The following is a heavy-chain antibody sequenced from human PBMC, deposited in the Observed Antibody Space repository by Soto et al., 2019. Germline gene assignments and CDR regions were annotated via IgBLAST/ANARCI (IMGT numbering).Heavy chain of an antibody. Sequence: LSLTCTVSGGSISSYYWSWIRQPPGKGLEWIGYIYYSGSTNYNPSLKSRVTISVDTSKNQFSLKLSSVTAADTAVYYCARVKSITAYNYFDYWGQGTLVTVSS. V-gene: IGHV4-59*01. CDR3: ARVKSITAYNYFDY. D-gene: IGHD3-10*01. CDR1: GGSISSYY. CDR2: IYYSGST. J-gene: IGHJ4*02.